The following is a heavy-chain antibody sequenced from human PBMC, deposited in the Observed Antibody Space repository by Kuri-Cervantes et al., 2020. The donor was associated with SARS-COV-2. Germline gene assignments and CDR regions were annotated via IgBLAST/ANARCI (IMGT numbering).Heavy chain of an antibody. CDR2: IYYSGST. Sequence: SETLSLTCTVSGGSISSGDYYWSWIRQPPGKGLEWIGYIYYSGSTYYNPSLKSRVTISVDTSKNQFSLKLSSVTAADTAVYYCARFFITMVRDTGACFDPWGQGTLVTVSS. CDR1: GGSISSGDYY. V-gene: IGHV4-30-4*08. CDR3: ARFFITMVRDTGACFDP. D-gene: IGHD3-10*01. J-gene: IGHJ5*02.